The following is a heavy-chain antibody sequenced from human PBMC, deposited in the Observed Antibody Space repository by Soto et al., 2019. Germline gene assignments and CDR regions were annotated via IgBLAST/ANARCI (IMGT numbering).Heavy chain of an antibody. CDR3: ATFPPPDSLRAGISRDWFAP. V-gene: IGHV1-24*01. CDR2: FDPEDGET. D-gene: IGHD6-13*01. Sequence: ASVKVSCKVSGYTLTELSMHWVRQAPGKGLEWMGGFDPEDGETIYAQKFQGRVTMTEDTSTDTAYMELSSLRSEDTAVYYCATFPPPDSLRAGISRDWFAPPAQRSLVTVPQ. J-gene: IGHJ5*02. CDR1: GYTLTELS.